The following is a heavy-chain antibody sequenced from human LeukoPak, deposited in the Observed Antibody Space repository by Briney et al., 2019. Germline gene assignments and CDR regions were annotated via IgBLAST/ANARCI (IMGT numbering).Heavy chain of an antibody. Sequence: PGGSLRLSCAASGFTFSNFALHWVREAPGKGLEWVAVISYDVVNKYYADSVKGRFTISRDNSKNTLYLQLNSLRAEDTAVYYCARDSYGMDVWGQGTTVTVSS. CDR2: ISYDVVNK. CDR3: ARDSYGMDV. V-gene: IGHV3-30*04. J-gene: IGHJ6*02. CDR1: GFTFSNFA.